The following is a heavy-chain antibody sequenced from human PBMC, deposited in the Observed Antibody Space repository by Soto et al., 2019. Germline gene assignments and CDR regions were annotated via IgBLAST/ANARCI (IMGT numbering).Heavy chain of an antibody. Sequence: QVQLLESGPGLLKPSGTLSLTCTVSGDSMSSRNWWNWVRQPPGKGLEWIGEAHHSGRTNYNPSLKSRVPISVDRSQNHYSLQLTSVTAADTAVYYCARSEATALDYWGQGTLVTVSS. CDR1: GDSMSSRNW. CDR3: ARSEATALDY. CDR2: AHHSGRT. J-gene: IGHJ4*02. V-gene: IGHV4-4*02.